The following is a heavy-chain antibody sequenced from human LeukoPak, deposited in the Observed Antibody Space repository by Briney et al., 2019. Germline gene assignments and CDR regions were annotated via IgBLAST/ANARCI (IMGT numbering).Heavy chain of an antibody. Sequence: PGGSLRLSCAASGFTFAEYTMHWVRRAPRKGLEWVSLISWNGARIHYGDSVKGRFTISRDNSKNSLYLQMNSLRTEDTALYYCVKDLVAASENVRGWYPMDYWGQGTLVTVSS. CDR1: GFTFAEYT. J-gene: IGHJ4*02. CDR2: ISWNGARI. D-gene: IGHD6-19*01. CDR3: VKDLVAASENVRGWYPMDY. V-gene: IGHV3-43*01.